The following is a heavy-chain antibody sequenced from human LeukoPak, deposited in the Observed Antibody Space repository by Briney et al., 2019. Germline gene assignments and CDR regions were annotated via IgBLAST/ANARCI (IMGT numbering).Heavy chain of an antibody. CDR1: GHTFTDYG. J-gene: IGHJ3*02. D-gene: IGHD3-22*01. V-gene: IGHV1-18*04. CDR2: ISGYNGNT. Sequence: ASVKVSCKAFGHTFTDYGFAWVRQAPGQGLEWMGWISGYNGNTKYAPSLHGRLTMTTDTSTSTVSLELRSLRSDDTAVYYCAREGRIYYGGSGSRDHALNAFDIWGQGTMVTVSS. CDR3: AREGRIYYGGSGSRDHALNAFDI.